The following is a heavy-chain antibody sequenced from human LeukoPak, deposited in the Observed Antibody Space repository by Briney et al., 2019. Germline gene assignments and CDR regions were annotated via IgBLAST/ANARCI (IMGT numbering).Heavy chain of an antibody. J-gene: IGHJ6*02. CDR3: AREHLNWNDPGPYYYYGMDV. V-gene: IGHV1-18*04. Sequence: ASVKVSCKASGYTFTSYGISWVRQAPGQGLEWMGWISAYNGKTNYAKKLQGTLTMTTDPSTTTAYMELRSLTSDDTAVYYCAREHLNWNDPGPYYYYGMDVWGQGTTVTVSS. CDR2: ISAYNGKT. CDR1: GYTFTSYG. D-gene: IGHD1-1*01.